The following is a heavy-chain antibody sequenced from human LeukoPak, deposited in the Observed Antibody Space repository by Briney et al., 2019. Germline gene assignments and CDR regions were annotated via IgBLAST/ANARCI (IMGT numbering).Heavy chain of an antibody. D-gene: IGHD3-22*01. CDR1: GFTFSSYA. CDR3: ARDNYYYDSSGYYHFDY. J-gene: IGHJ4*02. CDR2: ISGSGGST. Sequence: GGSLRLSCAASGFTFSSYAMSWVRQAPGKGLEWVSAISGSGGSTYYADSVKGRFTISRDNSKNTLYLHMNSLRAGDTAVYYCARDNYYYDSSGYYHFDYWGQGTLVTVSS. V-gene: IGHV3-23*01.